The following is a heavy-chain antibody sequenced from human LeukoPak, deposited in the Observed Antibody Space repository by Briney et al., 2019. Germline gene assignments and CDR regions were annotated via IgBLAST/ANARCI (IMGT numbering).Heavy chain of an antibody. D-gene: IGHD3-22*01. Sequence: GKSLRLSCAASGFTFSSYAMSWVRQAPGKGLEWVSAISGSGGSTYYADSVKGRFTISRDNSKNTLYLQMNSLRAEDTAVYYCAKDADYYDSSGYYAVYFDYWGQGTLVTVSS. CDR3: AKDADYYDSSGYYAVYFDY. CDR1: GFTFSSYA. V-gene: IGHV3-23*01. J-gene: IGHJ4*02. CDR2: ISGSGGST.